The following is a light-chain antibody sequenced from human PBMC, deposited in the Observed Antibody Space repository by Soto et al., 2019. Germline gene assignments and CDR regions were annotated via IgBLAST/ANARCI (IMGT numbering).Light chain of an antibody. CDR1: QRVSSSY. Sequence: EIVLTQSPGTLSLSPGERATLSCRASQRVSSSYLAWYQQKPGQAPRLLIYGASSRATGIPDRFSGSGSGTDFTLTISRLEPEDLAVDYCQQYGSSPYTFGQGTKLEIK. CDR2: GAS. J-gene: IGKJ2*01. CDR3: QQYGSSPYT. V-gene: IGKV3-20*01.